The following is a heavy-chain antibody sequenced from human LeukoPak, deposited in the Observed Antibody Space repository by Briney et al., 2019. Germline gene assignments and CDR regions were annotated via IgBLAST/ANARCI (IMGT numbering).Heavy chain of an antibody. D-gene: IGHD3-9*01. J-gene: IGHJ4*02. CDR1: GYSISSGYY. Sequence: PSETLSLTCTVSGYSISSGYYWGWIRQPPGKGLEWIGNIHHTGSTYNNPSLKSRVTISVDTSKNQFSLKVTSVTAADTAVYYCARSKDILTGYCFDYWGQGTLVTVSS. CDR3: ARSKDILTGYCFDY. V-gene: IGHV4-38-2*02. CDR2: IHHTGST.